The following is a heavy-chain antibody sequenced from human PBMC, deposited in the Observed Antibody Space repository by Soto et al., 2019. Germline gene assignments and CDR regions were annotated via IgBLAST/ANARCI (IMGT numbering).Heavy chain of an antibody. V-gene: IGHV4-31*03. Sequence: SETLSLTCTVSGGSISSGGYYWSWIRQHPGKGLEWIGYIYYSGSTYYNPSLKSRATISVDTSKNQFSLKLSSVTAADTAVYYCARGSIGYYDSSGYRPIPYFDYRGQGTLVTGSS. J-gene: IGHJ4*02. CDR3: ARGSIGYYDSSGYRPIPYFDY. CDR1: GGSISSGGYY. CDR2: IYYSGST. D-gene: IGHD3-22*01.